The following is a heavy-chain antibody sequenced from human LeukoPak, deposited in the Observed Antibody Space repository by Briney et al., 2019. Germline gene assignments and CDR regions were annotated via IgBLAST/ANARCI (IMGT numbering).Heavy chain of an antibody. V-gene: IGHV3-23*01. CDR2: TISSDAGT. CDR3: ARAPVTSCRGAYCYPFDY. CDR1: GFPLSSYA. Sequence: GGSLRLSCAASGFPLSSYAMSWVRHAPGGGREWGSATISSDAGTYYADSVRGRFTISRDNSKNTLYLQMNSLRLEDAAVYFCARAPVTSCRGAYCYPFDYWGQGTQVTVSS. D-gene: IGHD2-21*01. J-gene: IGHJ4*02.